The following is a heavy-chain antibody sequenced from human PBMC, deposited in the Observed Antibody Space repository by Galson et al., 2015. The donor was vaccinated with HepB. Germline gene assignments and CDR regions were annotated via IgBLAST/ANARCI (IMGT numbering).Heavy chain of an antibody. V-gene: IGHV3-30-3*01. Sequence: SLRLSCAASGFTFSSYAMHWVRQAPGKGLEWVAVISYDGSNKYYADSVKGRFTISRDNSKNTLYLQMNSLRAEDTAVYYCARVRGEDIVVVPAAILIGYFDYWGQGTLVTVSS. CDR1: GFTFSSYA. D-gene: IGHD2-2*02. CDR3: ARVRGEDIVVVPAAILIGYFDY. J-gene: IGHJ4*02. CDR2: ISYDGSNK.